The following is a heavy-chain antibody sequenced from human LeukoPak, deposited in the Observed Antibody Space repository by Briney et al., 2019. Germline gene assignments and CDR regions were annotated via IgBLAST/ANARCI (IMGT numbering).Heavy chain of an antibody. CDR3: ARDHMNLQVDY. D-gene: IGHD3/OR15-3a*01. CDR1: GFTVSSNY. J-gene: IGHJ4*02. CDR2: IYSGGST. V-gene: IGHV3-53*01. Sequence: GGSLRLSCAASGFTVSSNYMSWVRQAPGKGLEWVSVIYSGGSTYYADSVKGRFTISRDNSKNTLYLQMNSLRAEDTAVYYCARDHMNLQVDYWGQGTLVTVSS.